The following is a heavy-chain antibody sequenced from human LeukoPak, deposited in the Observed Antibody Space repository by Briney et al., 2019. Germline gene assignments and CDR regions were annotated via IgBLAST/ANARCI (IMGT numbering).Heavy chain of an antibody. Sequence: GGSLRLSCAASGFTFSSYWMSWVRQAPGKGLEWVANIKQDGSEKYYVDSVKGRFTISRDNSKNTLYLQMNSLRAEDTAVYYCAKDHYYYYYMDVWGKGTTVTISS. CDR2: IKQDGSEK. J-gene: IGHJ6*03. CDR3: AKDHYYYYYMDV. V-gene: IGHV3-7*01. CDR1: GFTFSSYW.